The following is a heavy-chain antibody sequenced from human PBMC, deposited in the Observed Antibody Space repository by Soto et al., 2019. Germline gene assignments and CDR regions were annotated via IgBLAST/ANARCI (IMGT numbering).Heavy chain of an antibody. CDR2: ISYDGSNK. CDR3: AKDTDYGDYGYFDY. J-gene: IGHJ4*02. Sequence: GGSLRLSCAASGFTFSSYGMHWVRQAPGKGLEWVAVISYDGSNKYYADSVKGRFTISRDNSKNTLYLQMNSLRAEDTAVYYCAKDTDYGDYGYFDYWGQGTLVTVSS. V-gene: IGHV3-30*18. CDR1: GFTFSSYG. D-gene: IGHD4-17*01.